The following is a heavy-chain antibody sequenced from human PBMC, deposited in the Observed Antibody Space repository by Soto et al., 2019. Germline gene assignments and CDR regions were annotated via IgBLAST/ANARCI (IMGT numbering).Heavy chain of an antibody. CDR3: ARDTNFYASGSGVDY. CDR1: GFTFSSYS. V-gene: IGHV3-21*01. Sequence: GGSLRLSCAASGFTFSSYSMSWVRQAPGKGLEWVSSITGSSNYIHYTDSVKGRFTISRDNAKNSLYLQMNSLRGEDTAIYYCARDTNFYASGSGVDYWGQGTLVTVSS. D-gene: IGHD3-10*01. CDR2: ITGSSNYI. J-gene: IGHJ4*02.